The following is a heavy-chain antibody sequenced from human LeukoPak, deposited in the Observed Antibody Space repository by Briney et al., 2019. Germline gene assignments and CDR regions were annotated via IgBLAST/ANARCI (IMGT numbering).Heavy chain of an antibody. Sequence: GGSLRLSCAASGFTFSSYTMTWVRQAPGKGLEWVSAISDSGGSTSYIESVKGRFSTSRDNSKNTLYLQMNNLRAEDTAVYYCAKGGPGSYYLDFWGQGTLVTVSS. J-gene: IGHJ4*02. CDR3: AKGGPGSYYLDF. V-gene: IGHV3-23*01. CDR2: ISDSGGST. CDR1: GFTFSSYT. D-gene: IGHD3-10*01.